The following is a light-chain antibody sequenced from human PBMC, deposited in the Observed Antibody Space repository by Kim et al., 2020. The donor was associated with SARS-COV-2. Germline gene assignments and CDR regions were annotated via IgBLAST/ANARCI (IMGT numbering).Light chain of an antibody. CDR3: QQYNSYPLT. V-gene: IGKV1-16*02. J-gene: IGKJ4*01. CDR2: GAS. Sequence: ATGGDRGTMQWPGSQGIGNYLGWFPAEPGKAPKSLIYGASSLASGVPSKFSGRGSGKDFTPTIHRLQPEDFANYYCQQYNSYPLTFGGGNKVDIK. CDR1: QGIGNY.